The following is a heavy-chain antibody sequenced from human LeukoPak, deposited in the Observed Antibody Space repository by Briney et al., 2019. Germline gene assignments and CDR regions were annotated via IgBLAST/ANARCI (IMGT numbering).Heavy chain of an antibody. V-gene: IGHV3-66*01. J-gene: IGHJ4*02. CDR2: IHNDGST. CDR3: ARGFLQLTPYYFDY. D-gene: IGHD1-1*01. Sequence: GGSLRLSCAASGFDVSVNYMNWIRQSPEKGLEWVSIIHNDGSTYYADSVKGRFTVSRDDSKDTVSLQMDSLRVDDTGIYYCARGFLQLTPYYFDYWGQGALVTVSS. CDR1: GFDVSVNY.